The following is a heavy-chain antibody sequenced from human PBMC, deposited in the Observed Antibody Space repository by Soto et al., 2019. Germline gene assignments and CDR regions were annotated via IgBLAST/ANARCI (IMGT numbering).Heavy chain of an antibody. J-gene: IGHJ6*02. CDR1: GGSFSGYY. V-gene: IGHV4-34*01. CDR3: ARDRALKFGELSWTYYYYGMDV. CDR2: INHSGST. D-gene: IGHD3-10*01. Sequence: PSETLSLTCAVYGGSFSGYYWSWIRQPPGKGLEWIGEINHSGSTNYNPSLKSRVTISVDTSKNQFSLKLSSVTAADTAVYYCARDRALKFGELSWTYYYYGMDVWGQGTTVTVSS.